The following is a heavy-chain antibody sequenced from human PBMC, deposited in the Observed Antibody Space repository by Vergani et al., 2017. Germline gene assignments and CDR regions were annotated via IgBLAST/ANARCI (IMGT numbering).Heavy chain of an antibody. Sequence: EVQLVESGGGLVKPGGSLRLSCAASGFTFSSYSMNWVRQAPGKGLEWVSSISSSSSYIYYADSVKGRFTISRDNAKNSLYLQMNSLRAEDTAVYYCARDHDYDFWRGYSHAFDIWGQGTMVIVSS. V-gene: IGHV3-21*01. CDR2: ISSSSSYI. J-gene: IGHJ3*02. CDR3: ARDHDYDFWRGYSHAFDI. D-gene: IGHD3-3*01. CDR1: GFTFSSYS.